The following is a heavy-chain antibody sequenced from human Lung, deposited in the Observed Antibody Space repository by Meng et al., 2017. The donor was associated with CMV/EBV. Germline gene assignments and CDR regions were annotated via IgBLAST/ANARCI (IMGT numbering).Heavy chain of an antibody. D-gene: IGHD2-2*01. CDR2: IYWNDDK. CDR1: GFSLSTSGVG. J-gene: IGHJ2*01. Sequence: SGPTLVKPTQTLTLTCTFSGFSLSTSGVGVGWIRQPPGKALVWLALIYWNDDKRYSPALKSRLTITKDTSNNQVVLTMTNMDPVDTATYYCAHSGLVLPAVRYWYFDLWGRGTLVTVSS. CDR3: AHSGLVLPAVRYWYFDL. V-gene: IGHV2-5*01.